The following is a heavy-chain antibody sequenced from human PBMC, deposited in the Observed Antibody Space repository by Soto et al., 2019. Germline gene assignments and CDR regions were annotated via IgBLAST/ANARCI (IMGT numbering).Heavy chain of an antibody. CDR1: GDSVSTNSGA. Sequence: QTLSLTCAISGDSVSTNSGAWNWIRQSPSRGLEWLGRTFSRSKWFNDYAESVKSRINIKPGTAKNQFSLHLNSVTPDDTAVYFCPYSRRGHDAFHIWGQGTMVTVSS. CDR2: TFSRSKWFN. D-gene: IGHD6-13*01. J-gene: IGHJ3*02. CDR3: PYSRRGHDAFHI. V-gene: IGHV6-1*01.